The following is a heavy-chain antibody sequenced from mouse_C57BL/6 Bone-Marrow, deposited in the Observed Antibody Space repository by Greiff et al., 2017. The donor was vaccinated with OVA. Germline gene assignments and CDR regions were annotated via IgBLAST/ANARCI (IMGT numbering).Heavy chain of an antibody. Sequence: VQLQESGPGLVQPSQSLSITCTVSGFSLTSYGVHWVRQSPGKGLEWLGVIWRGGSTDYNAAFMSRLSITKDNSKSQVFFKMNSLQADDTAIYYCAKNSDYSKYYYAMDYWGQGTSVTVSS. CDR3: AKNSDYSKYYYAMDY. CDR1: GFSLTSYG. V-gene: IGHV2-5*01. D-gene: IGHD2-5*01. CDR2: IWRGGST. J-gene: IGHJ4*01.